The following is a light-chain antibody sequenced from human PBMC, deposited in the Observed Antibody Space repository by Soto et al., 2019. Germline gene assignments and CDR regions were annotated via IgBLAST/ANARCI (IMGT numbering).Light chain of an antibody. CDR3: AARDDSLSGHWV. V-gene: IGLV1-47*01. CDR2: RNN. J-gene: IGLJ3*02. CDR1: SSNIGSEY. Sequence: QPVLTQPPSASGTPGQRVTICCSGSSSNIGSEYVVWYQHLPGTAPKLLIYRNNQRPSGVPDRFAGSKSGTSASLAISGLRSEDEADYYCAARDDSLSGHWVFGGGTKLTVL.